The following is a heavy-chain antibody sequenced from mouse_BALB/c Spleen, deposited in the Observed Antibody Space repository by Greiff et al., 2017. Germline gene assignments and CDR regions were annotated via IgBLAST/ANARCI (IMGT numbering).Heavy chain of an antibody. CDR1: GFTFSSFG. J-gene: IGHJ2*01. CDR2: ISSGSSTI. CDR3: ARGTTVVAAPY. Sequence: EVKLVESGGGFVQPGGSRKLSCAASGFTFSSFGMHWVRQAPEKGLEWVAYISSGSSTIHYADTVKGRFTISRDNPTNTRFLQMTSLRSEDTAMYYCARGTTVVAAPYWGQGTTRTVSS. V-gene: IGHV5-17*02. D-gene: IGHD1-1*01.